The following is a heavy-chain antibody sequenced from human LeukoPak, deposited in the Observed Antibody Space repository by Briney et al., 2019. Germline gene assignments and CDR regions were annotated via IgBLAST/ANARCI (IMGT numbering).Heavy chain of an antibody. V-gene: IGHV4-59*01. CDR2: IYYSGST. J-gene: IGHJ4*02. CDR3: LGHYCGSGSPAPPG. CDR1: GGSISSYY. D-gene: IGHD3-10*01. Sequence: SETLSLTCTVSGGSISSYYWSWIRQPPGKGLEWIGYIYYSGSTNYNPSLKSRVTISVDTSKNQFSLKLSSVTAADTAVYYCLGHYCGSGSPAPPGWGQGTLVTVSS.